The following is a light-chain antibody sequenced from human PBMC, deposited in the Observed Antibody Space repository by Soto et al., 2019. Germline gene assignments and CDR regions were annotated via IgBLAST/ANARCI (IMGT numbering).Light chain of an antibody. CDR1: QSISSW. CDR2: KTS. J-gene: IGKJ4*01. CDR3: QQYDIYPLT. Sequence: DIQMTQSPSTLSASVGDRVTITCRASQSISSWLAWYQQKPGKAPNLLIYKTSSLESGVPSRFSGSGSGTEFARTVNSLQPDDFATYYCQQYDIYPLTFGGGTKVEIK. V-gene: IGKV1-5*03.